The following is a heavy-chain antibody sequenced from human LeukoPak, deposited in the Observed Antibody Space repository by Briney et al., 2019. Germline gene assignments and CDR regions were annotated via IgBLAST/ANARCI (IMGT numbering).Heavy chain of an antibody. V-gene: IGHV3-30*19. CDR3: ARGGQQWLVRHFDY. CDR1: GFTFSSYG. D-gene: IGHD6-19*01. CDR2: IWYDGSNK. J-gene: IGHJ4*02. Sequence: GGSLRLSCAASGFTFSSYGMHWVRQAPGKGLEWVAVIWYDGSNKYYADSVKGRFTISRDNSKNTLYLQMNSLRAEDTAVYYCARGGQQWLVRHFDYWGQGTLVTVSS.